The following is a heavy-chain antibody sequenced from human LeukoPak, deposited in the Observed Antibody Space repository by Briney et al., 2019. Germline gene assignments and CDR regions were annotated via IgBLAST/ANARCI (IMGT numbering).Heavy chain of an antibody. J-gene: IGHJ4*02. CDR3: ASFEVRGVTSDY. CDR1: GGSGKGVY. Sequence: PFLTWSKNGGSGKGVYRDWIRNPPRKRLEWIGEINHGGSTKYNPSLKSRVTISVATSKNQFSLQLTSVTAADTAMYYCASFEVRGVTSDYWGQGILVTVSS. V-gene: IGHV4-34*01. CDR2: INHGGST. D-gene: IGHD3-10*01.